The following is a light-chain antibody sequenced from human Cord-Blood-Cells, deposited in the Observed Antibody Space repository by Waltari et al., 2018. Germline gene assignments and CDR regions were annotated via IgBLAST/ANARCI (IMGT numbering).Light chain of an antibody. Sequence: QSALTQPVSVSGSPGQSITISCTGTTSDVGGYNYVSWYQQHPGTAPKLIIYDVSNRPSGVSIRYSGSKSGNTASMTISGLQAEDEADYYCSSYTSSSTVVFGGGTKLTVL. J-gene: IGLJ2*01. CDR1: TSDVGGYNY. V-gene: IGLV2-14*01. CDR2: DVS. CDR3: SSYTSSSTVV.